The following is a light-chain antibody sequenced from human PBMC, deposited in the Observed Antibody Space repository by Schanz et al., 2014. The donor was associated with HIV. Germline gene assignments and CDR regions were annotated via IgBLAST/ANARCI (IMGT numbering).Light chain of an antibody. J-gene: IGLJ3*02. V-gene: IGLV2-14*03. CDR2: DVS. Sequence: QSALTQPPSASGSPGQSVTISCAGTSGDVGSYNYVSWYQQHPGKAPKLMIYDVSNRPSGVSNRFSGSKSGNTASLTISGLQAEDEAHYYCSSYTSSNTVVFGGGTKLTVL. CDR3: SSYTSSNTVV. CDR1: SGDVGSYNY.